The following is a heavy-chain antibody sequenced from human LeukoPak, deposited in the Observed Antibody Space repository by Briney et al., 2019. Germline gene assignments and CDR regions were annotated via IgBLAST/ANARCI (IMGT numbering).Heavy chain of an antibody. CDR3: ATVRGQWLVLGNWFDP. CDR1: GYTPTELS. V-gene: IGHV1-24*01. Sequence: ASVKVSCKVSGYTPTELSMHWVRQAPGKGLEWMGGFDPEDGETIYAQKFQGRVTMTEDTSTDTAYMELSSLRSEDTAVYYCATVRGQWLVLGNWFDPWGQGTLVTVSS. D-gene: IGHD6-19*01. CDR2: FDPEDGET. J-gene: IGHJ5*02.